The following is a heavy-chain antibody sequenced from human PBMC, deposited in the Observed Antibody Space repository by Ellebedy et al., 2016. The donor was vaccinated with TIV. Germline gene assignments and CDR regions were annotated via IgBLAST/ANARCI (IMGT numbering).Heavy chain of an antibody. J-gene: IGHJ3*02. Sequence: PGGSLRLSCAASGFTFSDYAMSWVRQAPGKGLEWVSTMSTRGDKRYYADSVKGRFTISRDNSRNTLSLQMNSLRAEDTAMYYCAKDGGLGRYCVSASCYTNAFDIWGQGTMVSVSS. CDR3: AKDGGLGRYCVSASCYTNAFDI. CDR1: GFTFSDYA. CDR2: MSTRGDKR. V-gene: IGHV3-23*01. D-gene: IGHD2-2*01.